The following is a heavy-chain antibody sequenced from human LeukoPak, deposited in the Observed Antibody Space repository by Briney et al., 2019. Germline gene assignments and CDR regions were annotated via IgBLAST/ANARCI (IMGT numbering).Heavy chain of an antibody. CDR2: IGGSGDSK. CDR1: GFTFRSYA. D-gene: IGHD3-22*01. V-gene: IGHV3-23*01. J-gene: IGHJ4*02. CDR3: AKDGARYLYDNSGYLSDY. Sequence: PGGSLRLSCAASGFTFRSYAMSWVRQAPGKGLEWVSAIGGSGDSKYYTDSVRGRFTISRDNSKNTLSLQMNSLRAEDTAVYYCAKDGARYLYDNSGYLSDYWGQGTLVTVSS.